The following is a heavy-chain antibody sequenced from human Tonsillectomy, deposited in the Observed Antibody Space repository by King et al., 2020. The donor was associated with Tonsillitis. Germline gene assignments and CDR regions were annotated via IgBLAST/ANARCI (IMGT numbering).Heavy chain of an antibody. J-gene: IGHJ4*02. V-gene: IGHV4-59*01. D-gene: IGHD3-3*01. CDR3: ARGDDFWSGKQGFDY. Sequence: VQLQESGPGLVKPSETLSLTCTVSGGSISIYYCSWIRQPPGKGLGWIGYIYYSGSTNDNPSLKSRVTISVDTSKNQFSLKLSPVTAADTAVYYCARGDDFWSGKQGFDYWGQGTLVTVSS. CDR2: IYYSGST. CDR1: GGSISIYY.